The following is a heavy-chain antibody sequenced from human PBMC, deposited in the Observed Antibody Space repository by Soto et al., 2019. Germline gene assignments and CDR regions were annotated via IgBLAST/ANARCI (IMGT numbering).Heavy chain of an antibody. Sequence: PGGSLRLSCAASGFTFSSYGMHWVRQAPGKGLEWVAVISYDGSNKYYADSVKGRFTISRDNSKNTLYLQMNSLRAEDTAVYYCAKDADQPPYYYYGMDVWGQGTTVTVSS. V-gene: IGHV3-30*18. J-gene: IGHJ6*02. CDR2: ISYDGSNK. CDR1: GFTFSSYG. CDR3: AKDADQPPYYYYGMDV.